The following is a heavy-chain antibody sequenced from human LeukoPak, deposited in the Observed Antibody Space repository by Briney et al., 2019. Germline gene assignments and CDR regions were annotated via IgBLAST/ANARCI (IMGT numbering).Heavy chain of an antibody. CDR2: ISGSGGST. D-gene: IGHD3-22*01. J-gene: IGHJ4*02. Sequence: GGSLRLSCAASGFTFSSYGMSWVRQAPGKGLEWVSAISGSGGSTYYADSVKGRFTISRDNSKNTVYLQMNSLRAEDTAVYYCARDRLEYYYDTSGHFWGQGTLVTVSS. CDR1: GFTFSSYG. CDR3: ARDRLEYYYDTSGHF. V-gene: IGHV3-23*01.